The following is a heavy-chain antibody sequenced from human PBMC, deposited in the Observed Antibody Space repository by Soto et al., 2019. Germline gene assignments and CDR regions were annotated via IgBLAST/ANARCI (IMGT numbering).Heavy chain of an antibody. CDR1: GYTFTSYA. CDR2: INAGNGNT. Sequence: QVQLVQSGAEVKKPGASVKVSCKASGYTFTSYAMHWVRQAPGQRLEWMGWINAGNGNTKYSQKFQGRVTITRDTSASTADMELSSLRSEDTAVYYCARGNYGDAIDYWGQGTLVTVSS. J-gene: IGHJ4*02. CDR3: ARGNYGDAIDY. D-gene: IGHD4-17*01. V-gene: IGHV1-3*01.